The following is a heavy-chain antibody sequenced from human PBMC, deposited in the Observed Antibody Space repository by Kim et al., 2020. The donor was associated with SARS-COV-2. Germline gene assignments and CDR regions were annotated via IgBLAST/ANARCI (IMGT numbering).Heavy chain of an antibody. J-gene: IGHJ6*02. CDR3: AREGGCGEVSGMDV. Sequence: AASVKGRFTISRDTSKNTRELPMTSLSAEDTAVYYCAREGGCGEVSGMDVWGQGTTVTVSS. D-gene: IGHD3-10*01. V-gene: IGHV3-33*01.